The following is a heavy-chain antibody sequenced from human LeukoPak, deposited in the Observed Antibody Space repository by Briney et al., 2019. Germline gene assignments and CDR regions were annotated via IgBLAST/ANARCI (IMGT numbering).Heavy chain of an antibody. CDR3: VGNRRYGSGWFENDVKF. Sequence: SEILSLTCTVSGDSVRSYYWSWIRQTPGQGLEWLGHINDRGSTNYNPSLQGRVTISIDTSKNQFSLKVNSVTAADTAVYYCVGNRRYGSGWFENDVKFRGEGDTCTASS. V-gene: IGHV4-59*02. D-gene: IGHD6-13*01. CDR2: INDRGST. J-gene: IGHJ6*04. CDR1: GDSVRSYY.